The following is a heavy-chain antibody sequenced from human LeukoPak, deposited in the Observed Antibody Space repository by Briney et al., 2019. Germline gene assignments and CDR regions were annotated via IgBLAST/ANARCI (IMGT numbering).Heavy chain of an antibody. D-gene: IGHD5-12*01. CDR3: ARDSGGPQWLRYYYYYYMDV. Sequence: ASVKVSCKASGYTFTSYGISWVRQAPGQGREWMGWISAYNGNTNYAQKLQGRVTMTTDTSTSTAYMELRSLRSDDTAVYYCARDSGGPQWLRYYYYYYMDVWGKGTTVTISS. V-gene: IGHV1-18*01. J-gene: IGHJ6*03. CDR1: GYTFTSYG. CDR2: ISAYNGNT.